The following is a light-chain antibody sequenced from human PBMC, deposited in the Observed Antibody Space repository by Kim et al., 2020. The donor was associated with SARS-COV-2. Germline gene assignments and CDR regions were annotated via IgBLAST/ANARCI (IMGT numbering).Light chain of an antibody. V-gene: IGKV3-20*01. J-gene: IGKJ1*01. CDR1: QSVTSNY. CDR2: GAS. Sequence: SPGERATLSCRASQSVTSNYLAWYQQSPGQAPSLLIYGASSRATGVPDRFSGSGSGTDFTLTISRLEPEDFAVYYCQQYGNSQETFGQGTKVDIK. CDR3: QQYGNSQET.